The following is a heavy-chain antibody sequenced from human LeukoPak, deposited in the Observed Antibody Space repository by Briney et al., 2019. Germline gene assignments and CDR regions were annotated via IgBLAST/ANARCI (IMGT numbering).Heavy chain of an antibody. D-gene: IGHD3-9*01. CDR2: IVGSGGTT. CDR3: GRDLDWGAFDH. Sequence: SGGSLRLSCAASGFTFSTYGMDWVRQAPGKGLKWVSGIVGSGGTTYYADSVKGRFTISRDNSKNALYLQMNSLRAEDTAVYYCGRDLDWGAFDHWGQGTLVTVSS. CDR1: GFTFSTYG. V-gene: IGHV3-23*01. J-gene: IGHJ4*02.